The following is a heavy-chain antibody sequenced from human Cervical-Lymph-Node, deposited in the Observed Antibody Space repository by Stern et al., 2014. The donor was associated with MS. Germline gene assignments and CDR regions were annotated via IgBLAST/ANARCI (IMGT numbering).Heavy chain of an antibody. CDR1: GFTFADFG. CDR2: INLKDGTA. D-gene: IGHD4-23*01. V-gene: IGHV3-20*01. Sequence: EVQLVESGGRVVRPGGSLRLTCATSGFTFADFGMSWVRQGPGKGLEWVAGINLKDGTAGYADSVKGRFTISRDNAKNSLYLQMDSLRDDDTALYHCGRGDGGDSWGQGTLVTVSS. CDR3: GRGDGGDS. J-gene: IGHJ4*02.